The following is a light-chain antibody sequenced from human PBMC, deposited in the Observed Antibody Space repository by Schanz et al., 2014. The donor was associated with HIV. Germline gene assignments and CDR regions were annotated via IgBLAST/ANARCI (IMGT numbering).Light chain of an antibody. CDR1: SSDVGGYNF. CDR3: SSYTSSSTLV. J-gene: IGLJ2*01. V-gene: IGLV2-14*01. Sequence: QSALTQPASVSGSPGQSITISCTGTSSDVGGYNFVSWYQQHPGKAPKLIIYEGSKRPLGVSNRFSGSKSGNTASLTISGLQAEDEADYYCSSYTSSSTLVFGGGTKLTVL. CDR2: EGS.